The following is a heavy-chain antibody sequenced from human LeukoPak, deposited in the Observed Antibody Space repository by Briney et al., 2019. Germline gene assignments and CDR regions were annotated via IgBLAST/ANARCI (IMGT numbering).Heavy chain of an antibody. V-gene: IGHV3-21*01. J-gene: IGHJ4*02. Sequence: PGRSLRLSCAASGFIFRNNYMSWVRQAPGKGLEWVSSITASSTAIYSADSVKGRFTISRDNAKNFLYLQMNSLRAEDTAVYYCARTYYDILTGYNPYFDYWGQGILVTVSS. CDR3: ARTYYDILTGYNPYFDY. CDR2: ITASSTAI. D-gene: IGHD3-9*01. CDR1: GFIFRNNY.